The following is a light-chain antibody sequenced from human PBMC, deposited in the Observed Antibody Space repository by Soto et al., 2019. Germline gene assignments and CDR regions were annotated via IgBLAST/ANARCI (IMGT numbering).Light chain of an antibody. CDR1: SSDAGGYNY. Sequence: QSALTQPASVSGSPGQSITISCTGTSSDAGGYNYVSWYQQHPGKAPKLMIYEVSNRPSGVSNRFSGSKSGNTASLTISGLQAEDEADYYCNSYTSSSVWVFGGGTKLTVL. CDR3: NSYTSSSVWV. J-gene: IGLJ3*02. V-gene: IGLV2-14*01. CDR2: EVS.